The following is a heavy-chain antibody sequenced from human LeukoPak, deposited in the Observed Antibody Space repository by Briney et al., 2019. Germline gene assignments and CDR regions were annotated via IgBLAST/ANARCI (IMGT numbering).Heavy chain of an antibody. V-gene: IGHV3-15*01. D-gene: IGHD3-10*01. CDR3: TVVNYGSGSYPLGS. Sequence: GGSLRLSCVASGFAFDEYTFNWVRQAPGKWLELVARIKNKPDGGTSDYTAPVKGRFTISRDDSKSTLYLQMNSLKTEDTAVYYCTVVNYGSGSYPLGSWGQGTLVTVSS. CDR1: GFAFDEYT. J-gene: IGHJ5*02. CDR2: IKNKPDGGTS.